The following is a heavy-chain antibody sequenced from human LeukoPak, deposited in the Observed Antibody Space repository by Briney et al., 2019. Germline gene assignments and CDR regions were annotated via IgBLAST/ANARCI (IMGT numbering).Heavy chain of an antibody. D-gene: IGHD6-19*01. CDR2: ISGYNGHT. Sequence: GASVKVSCKASGYTFTSYGINWLRQSPGQGLKCLGWISGYNGHTNYVQKMQGRVTMTTDTSTNTAYMELRSLRSDDTAVYYCARGPGIAVAGVFDYWGQGSLVTVSS. CDR3: ARGPGIAVAGVFDY. J-gene: IGHJ4*02. CDR1: GYTFTSYG. V-gene: IGHV1-18*04.